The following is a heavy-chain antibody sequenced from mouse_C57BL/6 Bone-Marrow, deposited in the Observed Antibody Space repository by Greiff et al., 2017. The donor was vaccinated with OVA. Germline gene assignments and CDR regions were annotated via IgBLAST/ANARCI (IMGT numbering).Heavy chain of an antibody. Sequence: EVKLQESGAELVRPGASVKLSCTASGFNIKDDYMHWVKQRPEQGLEGIGWIDPENGDTEYASKFQGKATITADTSSNTAYLQLSSLTSEDTAVYYCTRYYGSSYEVYWGQGTLVTVSA. CDR3: TRYYGSSYEVY. D-gene: IGHD1-1*01. J-gene: IGHJ3*01. CDR1: GFNIKDDY. V-gene: IGHV14-4*01. CDR2: IDPENGDT.